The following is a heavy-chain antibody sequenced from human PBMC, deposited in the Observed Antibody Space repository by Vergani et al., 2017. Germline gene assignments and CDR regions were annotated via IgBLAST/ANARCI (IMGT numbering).Heavy chain of an antibody. CDR1: GGPFSSYA. J-gene: IGHJ4*02. V-gene: IGHV1-69*01. CDR2: IIPIFGTA. D-gene: IGHD5-12*01. CDR3: ASTVDIVATHYFDY. Sequence: QVQLVQSGAEVKKPGSSVKVSCKASGGPFSSYAISWVRQAPGQGLEWMGGIIPIFGTANYAQKFQGRVTITADESTSTAYMELSSLRSEDTAVYYCASTVDIVATHYFDYWGQGTLVTVSS.